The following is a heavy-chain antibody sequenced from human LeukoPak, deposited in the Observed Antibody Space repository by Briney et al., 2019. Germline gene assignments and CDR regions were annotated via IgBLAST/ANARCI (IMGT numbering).Heavy chain of an antibody. D-gene: IGHD4/OR15-4a*01. J-gene: IGHJ4*02. CDR2: ISYDGSNK. Sequence: PGRSLRLSCAASGFTFSSYAMHWVRQAPGKGLEWVAVISYDGSNKYYADSVKGRFTISRDNSKNTLYLQMNSLRAEDTAVYYCAKARGATYGTYYFDYWGQGTLVTVSS. V-gene: IGHV3-30*07. CDR1: GFTFSSYA. CDR3: AKARGATYGTYYFDY.